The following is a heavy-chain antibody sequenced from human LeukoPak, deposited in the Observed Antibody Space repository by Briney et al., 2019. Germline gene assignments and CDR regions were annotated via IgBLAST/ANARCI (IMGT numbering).Heavy chain of an antibody. CDR2: VLDNVRT. V-gene: IGHV4-59*11. D-gene: IGHD5-18*01. Sequence: PSETLSLTCTVSGGSISSHYWSWVRQPPGKGLEWIGYVLDNVRTKDNPSLNSRFTLSADTSKNQFSMRLTSVTAADTAVYYCATIKRGNIFGFFDFWGQGILVTVSS. CDR1: GGSISSHY. CDR3: ATIKRGNIFGFFDF. J-gene: IGHJ4*02.